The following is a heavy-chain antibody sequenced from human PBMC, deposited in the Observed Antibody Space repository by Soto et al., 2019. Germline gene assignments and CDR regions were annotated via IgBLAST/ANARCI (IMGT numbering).Heavy chain of an antibody. CDR3: ASLSRLEPRSAFDY. J-gene: IGHJ4*02. CDR2: IYPGDSDT. CDR1: GYIFTNCW. D-gene: IGHD1-1*01. Sequence: LGESLKISCKGSGYIFTNCWIGWVRQMPGKGLEWMGIIYPGDSDTKYSPSFQGQVTISADKSINTAYLQWSSLKASDTAMYYCASLSRLEPRSAFDYWGQGTLVTVSS. V-gene: IGHV5-51*01.